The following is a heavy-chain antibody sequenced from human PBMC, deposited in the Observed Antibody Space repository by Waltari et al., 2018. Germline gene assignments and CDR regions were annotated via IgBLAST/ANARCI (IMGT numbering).Heavy chain of an antibody. Sequence: QVQLQQWGAGLLKPSETLSLTCAVYGGSFSSSGYSWAWTRQPPGKGREWIGEINHSGSTNSNPSLKSRVTISVDTSKNQFSLKLSSVTAADTAVYYCPIWGRGGLNPFDIWGQGTMVTVSS. CDR1: GGSFSSSGYS. V-gene: IGHV4-34*01. CDR2: INHSGST. D-gene: IGHD3-10*01. J-gene: IGHJ3*02. CDR3: PIWGRGGLNPFDI.